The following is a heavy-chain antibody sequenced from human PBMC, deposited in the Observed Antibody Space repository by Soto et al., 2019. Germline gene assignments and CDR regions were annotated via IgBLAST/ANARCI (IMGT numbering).Heavy chain of an antibody. Sequence: VQLVESGGGLVQPGRSLRLSRAASGFTFRNYAMHWVRRAPGKGLEWVSGISWHSGTIGYADSVRGRFTISRDNAKNSLYLQMNSLRPEDTALYYCVKEKLYSNYEYYFDYWGQGTLVTVSS. V-gene: IGHV3-9*01. CDR3: VKEKLYSNYEYYFDY. CDR1: GFTFRNYA. J-gene: IGHJ4*02. CDR2: ISWHSGTI. D-gene: IGHD4-4*01.